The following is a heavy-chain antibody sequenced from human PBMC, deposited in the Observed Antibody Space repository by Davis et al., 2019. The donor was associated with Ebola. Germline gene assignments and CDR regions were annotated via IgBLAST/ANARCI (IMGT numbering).Heavy chain of an antibody. CDR3: ARWEAVAPRGMDV. Sequence: SVKVSCKASGGTFSSYAISWVRQAPGQGLEWMGRIIPILGIANYAQKFQGRVTMTRDTSTSTVYMELSSLRSEDTAVYYCARWEAVAPRGMDVWGQGTTVTVSS. J-gene: IGHJ6*02. CDR2: IIPILGIA. CDR1: GGTFSSYA. V-gene: IGHV1-69*04. D-gene: IGHD6-19*01.